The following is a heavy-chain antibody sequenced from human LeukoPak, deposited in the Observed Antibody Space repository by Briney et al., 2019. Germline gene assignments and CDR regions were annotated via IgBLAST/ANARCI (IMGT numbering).Heavy chain of an antibody. V-gene: IGHV3-30-3*01. J-gene: IGHJ3*02. D-gene: IGHD3-3*01. CDR2: ISYDGSNK. CDR3: ARERADVLRFLEWLYDAFDI. CDR1: GFTFSSYA. Sequence: PGGSLRLSCAASGFTFSSYAMPWVRQAPGKGLEWVAVISYDGSNKYYADSVKGRFTISRDNSKNTLYLQMNSLRAEDTAVYYCARERADVLRFLEWLYDAFDIWGQGTMVTVSS.